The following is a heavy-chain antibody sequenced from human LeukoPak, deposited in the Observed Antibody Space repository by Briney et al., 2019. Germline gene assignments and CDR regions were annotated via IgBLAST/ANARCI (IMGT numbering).Heavy chain of an antibody. V-gene: IGHV1-2*02. Sequence: ASVKVSCKASGYTFTGYYMHWVRQAPGQGLEWMGWINPNSGGTNYAQKFQGRVTMTGDTSISTAHMELSRLRSDDTAVYYCARDSRPIFEWQQLGGDYWGQGTLVTVSS. CDR2: INPNSGGT. D-gene: IGHD6-13*01. CDR3: ARDSRPIFEWQQLGGDY. J-gene: IGHJ4*02. CDR1: GYTFTGYY.